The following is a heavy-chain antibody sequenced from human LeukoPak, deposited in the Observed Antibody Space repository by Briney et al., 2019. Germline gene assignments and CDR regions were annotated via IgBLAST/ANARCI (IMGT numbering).Heavy chain of an antibody. CDR3: ESGSCSSTSCAFDI. J-gene: IGHJ3*02. V-gene: IGHV3-48*02. CDR1: GFTFSSYS. Sequence: GGSLRLSCAASGFTFSSYSMNWVRQAPGKGLEWVSYISSSSSTIYYADSVKGRFTISRDNAKNSLYLQMNSLRDEDTAVYYCESGSCSSTSCAFDIWGQGTMVTVSS. CDR2: ISSSSSTI. D-gene: IGHD2-2*01.